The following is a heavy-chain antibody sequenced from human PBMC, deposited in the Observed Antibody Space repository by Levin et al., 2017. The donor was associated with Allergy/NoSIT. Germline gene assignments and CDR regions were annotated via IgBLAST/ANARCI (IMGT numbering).Heavy chain of an antibody. CDR3: ARDLGSYAVYGMDV. CDR2: INSDGSST. Sequence: PGESLKISCAASGFTFSNYWMHWVRQAPGKGLVWVSRINSDGSSTSYADSVKGRFTISRDNAKNTLYLQMNSLRAEDTAVYYCARDLGSYAVYGMDVWGQGTTVTVSS. CDR1: GFTFSNYW. D-gene: IGHD2-2*01. V-gene: IGHV3-74*01. J-gene: IGHJ6*02.